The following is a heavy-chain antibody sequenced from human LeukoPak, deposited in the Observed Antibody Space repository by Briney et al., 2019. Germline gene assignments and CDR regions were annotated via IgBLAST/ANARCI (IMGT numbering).Heavy chain of an antibody. V-gene: IGHV3-66*01. CDR3: ARVYGWFDP. D-gene: IGHD4-17*01. CDR2: IYSGGST. CDR1: GFTVSSNY. Sequence: PRGSLRLSCAASGFTVSSNYMSWVRQAPGEGLEWVSVIYSGGSTYSADSVKGRFTISRDNSKNTVYLQMNSLRAEDTAVYYCARVYGWFDPWGQGTLVTVSS. J-gene: IGHJ5*02.